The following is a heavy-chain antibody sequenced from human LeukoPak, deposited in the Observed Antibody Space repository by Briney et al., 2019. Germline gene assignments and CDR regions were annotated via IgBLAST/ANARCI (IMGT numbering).Heavy chain of an antibody. Sequence: SETLSLTCTVSGYSISSGYYWGWIRRPPGKGLEWIGSIYHSGSTYYNPSLKSRVTISVDTSKNQFSLKLSSVTAADTAVYYCARQDVLLWFGELFEGWFDPWGQGILVTVSS. J-gene: IGHJ5*02. V-gene: IGHV4-38-2*02. CDR1: GYSISSGYY. CDR3: ARQDVLLWFGELFEGWFDP. D-gene: IGHD3-10*01. CDR2: IYHSGST.